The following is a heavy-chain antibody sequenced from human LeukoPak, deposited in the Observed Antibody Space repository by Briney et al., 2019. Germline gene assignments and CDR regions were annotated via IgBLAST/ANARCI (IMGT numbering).Heavy chain of an antibody. CDR2: INPNSGGT. CDR1: GYTFTGYY. D-gene: IGHD2-15*01. V-gene: IGHV1-2*06. J-gene: IGHJ4*02. Sequence: ASVKVSCKASGYTFTGYYMHWVRQAPGQGLEWMGRINPNSGGTNYAQQFQGRVTMTRDTSISTAYMELSRLRSDDTAVYYCARTTSIVVGSSGFDYWGQGTLVTVSS. CDR3: ARTTSIVVGSSGFDY.